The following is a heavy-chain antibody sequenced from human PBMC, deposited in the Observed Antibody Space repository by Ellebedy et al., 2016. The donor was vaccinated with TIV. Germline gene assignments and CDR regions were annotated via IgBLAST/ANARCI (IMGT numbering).Heavy chain of an antibody. CDR3: ARACISAAAGNRDYGIDV. CDR2: ISYDGSNK. J-gene: IGHJ6*02. CDR1: GFTFSSYG. Sequence: PGGSLRLSCAASGFTFSSYGMHWVRQAPGKGLEWVAVISYDGSNKYYADSVKGRFTISRDNSKNTLYLQMNSLRAEDTAVYYCARACISAAAGNRDYGIDVWGQGTTVTVSS. D-gene: IGHD6-13*01. V-gene: IGHV3-30*19.